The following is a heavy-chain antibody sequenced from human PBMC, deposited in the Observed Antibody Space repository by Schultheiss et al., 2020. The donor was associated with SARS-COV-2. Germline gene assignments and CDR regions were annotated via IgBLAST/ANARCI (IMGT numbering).Heavy chain of an antibody. CDR2: ISYDGSNK. Sequence: GGSLRLSCAASGFTFSDYYMSWIRQAPGKGLEWVAVISYDGSNKYYADSVKGRFTISRDNSKNTLYLQMNSLRVEDTAVYYCARKPYSLGDHTLDYYYGMDVWGQGTTVTVSS. CDR3: ARKPYSLGDHTLDYYYGMDV. J-gene: IGHJ6*02. V-gene: IGHV3-30*03. D-gene: IGHD4-17*01. CDR1: GFTFSDYY.